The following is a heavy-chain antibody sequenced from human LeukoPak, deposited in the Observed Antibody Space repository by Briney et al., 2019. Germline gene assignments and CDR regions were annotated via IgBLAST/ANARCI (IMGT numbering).Heavy chain of an antibody. CDR2: INSDGSST. J-gene: IGHJ4*02. CDR1: GFTFSSYW. V-gene: IGHV3-74*01. CDR3: AKGSGSQDY. Sequence: GGSLRLSCAASGFTFSSYWMHWVRQAPGKGLVWVSRINSDGSSTSYADSVRGRFSISRDNAKNTLYLQMNSLRAEDTAVYYCAKGSGSQDYWGQGTLVTVSS. D-gene: IGHD1-26*01.